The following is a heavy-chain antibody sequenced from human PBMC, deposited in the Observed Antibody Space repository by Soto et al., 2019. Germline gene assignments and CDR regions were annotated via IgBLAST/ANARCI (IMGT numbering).Heavy chain of an antibody. V-gene: IGHV3-33*01. D-gene: IGHD3-10*01. CDR3: ARVRESYAKIYFDY. CDR2: IWYDGSKQ. Sequence: QVQLVESGGGVVQPGRSLRLSCAASGYIFSNHGMHWVRQAPGKGLEGVAIIWYDGSKQYFADSVKGRFTISRDNSKNTLYLQMDSLTAEDTAVYYCARVRESYAKIYFDYWGQGTLVTVSS. J-gene: IGHJ4*02. CDR1: GYIFSNHG.